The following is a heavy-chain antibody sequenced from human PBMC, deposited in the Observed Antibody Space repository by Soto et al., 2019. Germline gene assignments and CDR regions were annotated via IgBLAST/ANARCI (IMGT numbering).Heavy chain of an antibody. CDR3: ARDRDGGHNWFDP. D-gene: IGHD3-10*01. CDR1: GGSISSGGYS. CDR2: TYYSGST. V-gene: IGHV4-61*08. Sequence: SETLSLTCAVSGGSISSGGYSWSWIRQPPGKGLEWIGYTYYSGSTNYNPSLKSRVTISVDTSKNQFSLKLSSLTAADTAVYYCARDRDGGHNWFDPWGQGTLVTVSS. J-gene: IGHJ5*02.